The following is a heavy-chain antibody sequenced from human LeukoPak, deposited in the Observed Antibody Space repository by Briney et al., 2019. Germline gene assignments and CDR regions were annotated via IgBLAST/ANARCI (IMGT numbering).Heavy chain of an antibody. CDR3: AKDMPVSGSYPGAFDI. D-gene: IGHD1-26*01. J-gene: IGHJ3*02. V-gene: IGHV3-23*01. CDR2: ISGSGDNT. CDR1: GFSFRTYG. Sequence: GGSLRLSCAASGFSFRTYGMSWVRQAPGKRLEWVAGISGSGDNTHNADFVKGRFTISRDNSKNTLYLQMNSLRAEDTAVYYCAKDMPVSGSYPGAFDIWGQGTMVTVSS.